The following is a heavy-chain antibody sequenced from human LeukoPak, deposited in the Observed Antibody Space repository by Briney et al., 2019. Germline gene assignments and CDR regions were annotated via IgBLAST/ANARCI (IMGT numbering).Heavy chain of an antibody. Sequence: PSETLSLTCAVYGGSFSGYYWSWIRQPPGKGLEWIGEINHSGSTNYNPSLKSRATISVDTSKNQFSLKLSSVTAADTAVYYCASTGYSYGFDYWGQGTLVPVSS. J-gene: IGHJ4*02. CDR3: ASTGYSYGFDY. CDR2: INHSGST. V-gene: IGHV4-34*01. D-gene: IGHD5-18*01. CDR1: GGSFSGYY.